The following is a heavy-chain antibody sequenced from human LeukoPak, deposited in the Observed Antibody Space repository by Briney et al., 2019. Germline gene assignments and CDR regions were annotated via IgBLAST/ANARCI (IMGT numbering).Heavy chain of an antibody. V-gene: IGHV3-11*04. CDR1: GFTFSDYY. Sequence: GGSLRLSCAASGFTFSDYYMSWIRQAPGKGLEWVSYISSSGSTIYYADSVKGRFTISRDNAKNSLYLQMNSLRDEDTAVYYCAREGGYCSSTSCSAALFDYWGQGTLVTVSS. CDR3: AREGGYCSSTSCSAALFDY. CDR2: ISSSGSTI. D-gene: IGHD2-2*01. J-gene: IGHJ4*02.